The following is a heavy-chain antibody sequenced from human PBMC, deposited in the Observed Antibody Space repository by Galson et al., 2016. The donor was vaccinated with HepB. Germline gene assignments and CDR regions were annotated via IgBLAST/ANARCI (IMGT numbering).Heavy chain of an antibody. D-gene: IGHD3-3*01. CDR3: ARGNYYDLWTGYLHPSYHYYMDG. CDR1: GYTFTNYG. V-gene: IGHV1-18*04. J-gene: IGHJ6*03. Sequence: SVKVSCKASGYTFTNYGIIWVRQTPGQGLEWMGWISAYKHNTSYARNFQGRVTMTTETSTSTAYMELRSLRSDDTAVYYCARGNYYDLWTGYLHPSYHYYMDGGGKGTTVTVSS. CDR2: ISAYKHNT.